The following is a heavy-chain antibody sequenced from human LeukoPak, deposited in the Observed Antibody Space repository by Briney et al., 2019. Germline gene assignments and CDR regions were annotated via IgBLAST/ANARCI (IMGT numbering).Heavy chain of an antibody. CDR1: GGSISSYY. D-gene: IGHD6-13*01. CDR2: ISYSGSA. Sequence: KPSETLSLTCTVSGGSISSYYWSWIRQPPGKGLEWGGYISYSGSANYNPSLKRRLTISVDTSKNQFSLNLNSVTAADTAVYLCARGYSSSWYGFDYWGQGTLVTVSS. J-gene: IGHJ4*02. CDR3: ARGYSSSWYGFDY. V-gene: IGHV4-59*01.